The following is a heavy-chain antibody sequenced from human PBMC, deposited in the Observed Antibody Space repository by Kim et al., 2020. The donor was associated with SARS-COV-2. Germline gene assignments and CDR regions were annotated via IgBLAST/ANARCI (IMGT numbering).Heavy chain of an antibody. J-gene: IGHJ4*02. V-gene: IGHV4-31*03. CDR1: GGSISSGGYY. CDR2: IYYSGST. CDR3: ARVGSGKWFGELLHIDY. D-gene: IGHD3-10*01. Sequence: SETLSLTCTVSGGSISSGGYYWSWIRQHPGKGLEWIGYIYYSGSTYYNPSLKSRVTISVDTSKNQFSLKLSSLTAADTAVYYCARVGSGKWFGELLHIDYWGQGTLVTVSS.